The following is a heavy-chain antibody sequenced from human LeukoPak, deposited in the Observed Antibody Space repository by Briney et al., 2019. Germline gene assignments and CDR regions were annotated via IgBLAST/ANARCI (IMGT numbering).Heavy chain of an antibody. CDR3: ARDQFREGVDY. CDR1: GDTFTSYY. Sequence: VASVKVSCKASGDTFTSYYMHWVRQAPGQGLEWMGIINPSGGSTSYAQKFQGRVTMTRDTSTSTVYMELSSLRSEDTAVYYCARDQFREGVDYWGQGTLVTVSS. CDR2: INPSGGST. V-gene: IGHV1-46*01. D-gene: IGHD2-21*01. J-gene: IGHJ4*02.